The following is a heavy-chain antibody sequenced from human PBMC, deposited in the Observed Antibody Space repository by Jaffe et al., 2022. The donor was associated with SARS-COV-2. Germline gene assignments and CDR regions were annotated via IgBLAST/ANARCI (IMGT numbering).Heavy chain of an antibody. V-gene: IGHV4-59*08. CDR1: GGSISSYY. D-gene: IGHD5-12*01. Sequence: QVQLQESGPGLVKPSETLSLTCTVSGGSISSYYWSWIRQPPGKGLEWIGYIYYSGSTNYNPSLKSRVTISVDTSKNQFSLKLSSVTAADTAVYYCARHGYSGYDLWSSGWYYFDYWGQGTLVTVSS. CDR3: ARHGYSGYDLWSSGWYYFDY. CDR2: IYYSGST. J-gene: IGHJ4*02.